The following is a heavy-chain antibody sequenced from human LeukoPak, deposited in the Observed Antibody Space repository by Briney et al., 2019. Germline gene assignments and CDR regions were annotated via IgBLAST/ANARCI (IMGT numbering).Heavy chain of an antibody. CDR3: ARSNGYGLVGI. CDR2: IYYSGST. Sequence: SETLSLTCTVSGGSISSYYWSWIRQPPGKGLEWIGYIYYSGSTNYNPSLKSRVTISVETSKNEFSLKLSSVTAADTAVYYCARSNGYGLVGIWGQGTMVTVSS. CDR1: GGSISSYY. D-gene: IGHD3-10*01. V-gene: IGHV4-59*12. J-gene: IGHJ3*02.